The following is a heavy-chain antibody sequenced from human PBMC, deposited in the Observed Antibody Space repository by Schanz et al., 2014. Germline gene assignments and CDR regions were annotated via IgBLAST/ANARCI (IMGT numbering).Heavy chain of an antibody. CDR3: ARDGAYCGGDCYSVDY. CDR1: GYAFTSYG. CDR2: ISVDNGNT. D-gene: IGHD2-21*02. V-gene: IGHV1-18*01. J-gene: IGHJ4*02. Sequence: QVQLVQSGAEVKKPGASVKVSCKASGYAFTSYGISWVRLAPGQGLEWMGWISVDNGNTNYAQKLQGRVTMTIDISTSTAYMELRSLRSDDTAVYYCARDGAYCGGDCYSVDYWGQGTLVTVSS.